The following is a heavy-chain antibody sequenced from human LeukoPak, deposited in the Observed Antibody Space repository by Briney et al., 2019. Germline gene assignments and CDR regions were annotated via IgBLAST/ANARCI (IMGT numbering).Heavy chain of an antibody. Sequence: GASVRVSCKASGFSFPDHYIVWVRQAPGQGLEWMGWINLKSGGTNYAQRFLGRVTMTRDTSVTTAYMELGRLRSDDTAVYYCGRQYCNVNNCFLWGWGQWGQGTLVTVS. D-gene: IGHD2/OR15-2a*01. J-gene: IGHJ4*02. CDR3: GRQYCNVNNCFLWGWGQ. CDR2: INLKSGGT. CDR1: GFSFPDHY. V-gene: IGHV1-2*02.